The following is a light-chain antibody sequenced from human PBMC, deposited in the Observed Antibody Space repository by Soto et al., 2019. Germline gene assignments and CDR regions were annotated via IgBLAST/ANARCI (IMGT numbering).Light chain of an antibody. J-gene: IGKJ1*01. CDR3: QPYYNWRPWT. CDR1: QNIGTN. CDR2: GAS. Sequence: EILMTQSPATLSVSPGERAIHSCRASQNIGTNLVWYQQKPGQAPSLXXYGASTRANGVPVRFSGSGSGTDFTLTVSSLQSEDFAVYYGQPYYNWRPWTFGLGTKVDIK. V-gene: IGKV3-15*01.